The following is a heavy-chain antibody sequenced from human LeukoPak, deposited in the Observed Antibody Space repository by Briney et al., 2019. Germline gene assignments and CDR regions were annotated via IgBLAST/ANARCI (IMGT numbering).Heavy chain of an antibody. CDR2: VTGSGDTT. CDR1: GFIFRNYA. CDR3: VKWGDYDILTGYYVPDF. V-gene: IGHV3-23*01. D-gene: IGHD3-9*01. J-gene: IGHJ4*02. Sequence: GASLRLSCAASGFIFRNYAMSWVRQAPGKGLEWVSAVTGSGDTTYYADSVEGRFTISRDNSKNALYVEMNTLRAEDTAVYYCVKWGDYDILTGYYVPDFWGQGTLVTVSS.